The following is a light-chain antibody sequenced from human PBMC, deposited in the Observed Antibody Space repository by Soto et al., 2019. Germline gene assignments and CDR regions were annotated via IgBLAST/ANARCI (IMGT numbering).Light chain of an antibody. CDR2: TSS. Sequence: DIQMTQSPSSLSASVGDTVTITCRASRSIRGNVNWFQQKPGEAPKLLIHTSSRLQSGVPSRFSGSGFETDFTLTIDSLQPEDFSTFYCQQSYSNPRTFGQGTTLEIK. V-gene: IGKV1-39*01. CDR3: QQSYSNPRT. J-gene: IGKJ2*01. CDR1: RSIRGN.